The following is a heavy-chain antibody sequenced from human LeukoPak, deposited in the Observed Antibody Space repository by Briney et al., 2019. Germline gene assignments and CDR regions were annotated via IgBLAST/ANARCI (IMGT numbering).Heavy chain of an antibody. J-gene: IGHJ3*02. D-gene: IGHD3-3*01. V-gene: IGHV4-4*02. CDR3: ARQRDDFAFDI. CDR2: IYHNGNT. CDR1: GTSISGSDW. Sequence: SETLSLTCVVSGTSISGSDWWSWVRQPPGKGLEWIGEIYHNGNTNYNPSLKSRVTISVDKSKNQFSLKLSSVTAADTAVYYCARQRDDFAFDIWGQGTMVTVSS.